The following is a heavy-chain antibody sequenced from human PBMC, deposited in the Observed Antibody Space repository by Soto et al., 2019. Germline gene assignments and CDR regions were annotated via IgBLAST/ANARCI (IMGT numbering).Heavy chain of an antibody. D-gene: IGHD4-17*01. CDR2: IYYSGST. V-gene: IGHV4-39*01. CDR3: ARSMTTVVTLDY. Sequence: SETLSLTCTVSGGSISSSSYYWGWIRQPPGKGLEWIGSIYYSGSTYYNPSLKSRVTISVDTSKNQFSLKLSSVTAADTAVYYCARSMTTVVTLDYWGQGSLVTVS. J-gene: IGHJ4*02. CDR1: GGSISSSSYY.